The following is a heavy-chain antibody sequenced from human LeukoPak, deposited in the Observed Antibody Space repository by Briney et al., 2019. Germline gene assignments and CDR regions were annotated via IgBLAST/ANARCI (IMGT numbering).Heavy chain of an antibody. D-gene: IGHD1-7*01. J-gene: IGHJ3*02. CDR3: ARDKTGTTKGNAFDI. V-gene: IGHV3-48*01. CDR1: GFTFSSSW. Sequence: GGSLRLSCAASGFTFSSSWMSWARQAPGKGLEWVSYISSSSSTIYYADSVKGRFTISRDNAKNSLYLQMNSLRAEGTAVYYCARDKTGTTKGNAFDIWGQGTMVTVSS. CDR2: ISSSSSTI.